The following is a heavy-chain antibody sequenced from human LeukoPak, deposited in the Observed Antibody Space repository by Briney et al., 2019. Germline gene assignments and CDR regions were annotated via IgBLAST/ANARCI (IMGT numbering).Heavy chain of an antibody. V-gene: IGHV3-9*01. Sequence: GGSLRLSCAASGFTFDDYAMHWVRQAPGKGLEWVSGISWSSGSIAYADSVKGRFGISRDKTKNSLYLQMNSLRAEDTALYYCAKDKQGGDYYDSSGPFDYWGQGTLVTVSS. J-gene: IGHJ4*02. CDR1: GFTFDDYA. CDR3: AKDKQGGDYYDSSGPFDY. CDR2: ISWSSGSI. D-gene: IGHD3-22*01.